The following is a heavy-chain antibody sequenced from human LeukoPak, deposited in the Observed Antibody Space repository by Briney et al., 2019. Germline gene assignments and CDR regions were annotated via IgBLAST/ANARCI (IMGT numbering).Heavy chain of an antibody. J-gene: IGHJ5*02. CDR3: ARGLSSNYYDSSGYINWFDP. CDR1: GGSISSSSYY. V-gene: IGHV4-39*07. D-gene: IGHD3-22*01. CDR2: IYYSGST. Sequence: SETLSLTCTVSGGSISSSSYYWGRIRQPPGKGLEWIGSIYYSGSTYYNPSLKSRVTISVDTSKNQFSLKLSSVTAADTAVYYCARGLSSNYYDSSGYINWFDPWGQGTLVTVSS.